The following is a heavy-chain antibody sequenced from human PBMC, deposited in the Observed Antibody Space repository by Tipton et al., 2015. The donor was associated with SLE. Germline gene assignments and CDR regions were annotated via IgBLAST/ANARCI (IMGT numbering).Heavy chain of an antibody. J-gene: IGHJ3*02. Sequence: TLSLTCTVSGGSISSHYWSWIRQPPGKGLEWIGYISYSGSTNYNPSLRSRVTISLDTSKNQFSLKLSSVTAADTAVYYCARGGYYYDSSGYPPGAFDIWGQGTMVTVAS. CDR2: ISYSGST. CDR1: GGSISSHY. D-gene: IGHD3-22*01. V-gene: IGHV4-59*11. CDR3: ARGGYYYDSSGYPPGAFDI.